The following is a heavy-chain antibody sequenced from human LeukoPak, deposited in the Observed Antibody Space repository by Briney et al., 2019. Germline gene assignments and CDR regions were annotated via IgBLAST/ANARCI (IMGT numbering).Heavy chain of an antibody. CDR1: GFTFSSYG. Sequence: PGGSLRLSCAASGFTFSSYGMHGVRQAPGKGLEWVAVISYDGSNKYYADSVKGRFTISRDNSKNTLYLQMNSLRAEDTAVYYCASPDYGIDYYYYYGMDVWGQGTTVTVSS. V-gene: IGHV3-30*03. D-gene: IGHD4-17*01. CDR2: ISYDGSNK. CDR3: ASPDYGIDYYYYYGMDV. J-gene: IGHJ6*02.